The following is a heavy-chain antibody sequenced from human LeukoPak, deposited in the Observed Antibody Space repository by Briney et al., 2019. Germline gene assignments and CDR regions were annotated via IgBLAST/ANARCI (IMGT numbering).Heavy chain of an antibody. V-gene: IGHV3-66*01. Sequence: GGSLRLSCAASGFTVSSNYMSWVRQAPGKGLEWVSVIYSGGSTYYADSVKGRFTISRDNSKNTLHLQINSLRAEDTAVYYCAGVTTYYGMDVWGQGTTVTVSS. CDR3: AGVTTYYGMDV. CDR1: GFTVSSNY. D-gene: IGHD4-17*01. CDR2: IYSGGST. J-gene: IGHJ6*02.